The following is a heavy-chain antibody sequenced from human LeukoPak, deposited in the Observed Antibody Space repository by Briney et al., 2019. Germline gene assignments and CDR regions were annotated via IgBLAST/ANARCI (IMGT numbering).Heavy chain of an antibody. CDR3: ATSSFYGQL. V-gene: IGHV3-11*01. CDR2: IATGGYTL. Sequence: PGGSLRLSCAASGFSFSDIYMSWIRQAPGKGLEWIAYIATGGYTLDYADSVRGRFTVSRDNAKNSLYLQMNSLRVEDTAVYYCATSSFYGQLWGQGTLVTVSS. CDR1: GFSFSDIY. D-gene: IGHD2/OR15-2a*01. J-gene: IGHJ1*01.